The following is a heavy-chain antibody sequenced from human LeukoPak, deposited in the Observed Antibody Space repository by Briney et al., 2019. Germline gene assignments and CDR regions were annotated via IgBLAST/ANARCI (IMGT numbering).Heavy chain of an antibody. D-gene: IGHD3-22*01. Sequence: GASVKVSCKASGYTFTSYYMHWVRQAPGQGLEWIGIINPSGGSTSYAQKFQGRVTMTRDTSTSTVYMELSSLRSEDTAVYYCARVPRRDYYDSSGYPFDYWGQGTLVTVSS. J-gene: IGHJ4*02. CDR3: ARVPRRDYYDSSGYPFDY. V-gene: IGHV1-46*01. CDR2: INPSGGST. CDR1: GYTFTSYY.